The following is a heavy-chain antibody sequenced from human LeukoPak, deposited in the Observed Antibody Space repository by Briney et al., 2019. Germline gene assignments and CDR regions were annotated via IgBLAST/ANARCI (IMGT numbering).Heavy chain of an antibody. Sequence: ASVKVSCKASGGTFSSYAISWVRQAPGQGLEWMGWISAYNGNTNYAQKLQGRVTMTTDTSTSTAYMELRSLRSDDTAVYYCARGIYCSGGSCYPRDFDYWGQGTLVTVSS. V-gene: IGHV1-18*01. CDR3: ARGIYCSGGSCYPRDFDY. CDR1: GGTFSSYA. J-gene: IGHJ4*02. CDR2: ISAYNGNT. D-gene: IGHD2-15*01.